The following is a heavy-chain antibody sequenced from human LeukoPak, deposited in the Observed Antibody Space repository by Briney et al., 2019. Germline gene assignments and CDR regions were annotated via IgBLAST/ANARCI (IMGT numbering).Heavy chain of an antibody. D-gene: IGHD6-13*01. CDR2: INPNSGGT. Sequence: ASVKVSCKASGYTFTGYYMHWVRQAPGQGLEWMGWINPNSGGTNYAQKFQGRGTMTRDTSISTAYMELSRLRSDDTAVYYCARRIAKPTSKFDPWGQGTLVTVSS. J-gene: IGHJ5*02. CDR3: ARRIAKPTSKFDP. CDR1: GYTFTGYY. V-gene: IGHV1-2*02.